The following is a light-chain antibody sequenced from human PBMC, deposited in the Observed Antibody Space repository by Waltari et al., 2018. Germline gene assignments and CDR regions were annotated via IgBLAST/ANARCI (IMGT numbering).Light chain of an antibody. CDR1: RSNLGPHI. CDR2: SNN. Sequence: QSVLPQQPSASGTPGQGLTLSCSGNRSNLGPHILDSYQPLPGTAPKVLIYSNNQRPSGVPDRFSGSKSGTSASLAVSGLQSEDEGDYYCATWDDSLNGVVFGGGTKLTVL. V-gene: IGLV1-44*01. J-gene: IGLJ2*01. CDR3: ATWDDSLNGVV.